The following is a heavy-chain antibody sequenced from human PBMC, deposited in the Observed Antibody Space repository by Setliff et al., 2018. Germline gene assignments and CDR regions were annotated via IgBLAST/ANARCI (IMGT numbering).Heavy chain of an antibody. D-gene: IGHD3-3*01. CDR2: IYHTEST. V-gene: IGHV4-4*02. J-gene: IGHJ4*02. Sequence: PSETLSLTCAVSSGSISYNNWWTWVRQPPGKGLEWIGEIYHTESTNYNPSLKSRVTISLDKSKNQFSLELSSVTAADTAVYYCARDDTYDFWGGHGHLDSCGQGILVTVSS. CDR3: ARDDTYDFWGGHGHLDS. CDR1: SGSISYNNW.